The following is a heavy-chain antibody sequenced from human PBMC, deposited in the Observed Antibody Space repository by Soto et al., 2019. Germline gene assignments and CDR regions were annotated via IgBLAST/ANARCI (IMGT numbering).Heavy chain of an antibody. CDR2: IVPSGGST. J-gene: IGHJ2*01. V-gene: IGHV1-46*01. D-gene: IGHD3-22*01. CDR1: GYTFTKNY. CDR3: ARSAYDDSGFYSSYWYFDL. Sequence: QVQLVQSGAEVQKPGASVKVSCKASGYTFTKNYIHWVRQAPGQGLEWMGIIVPSGGSTNYAPKFQGRVTMTRDTSTSTLYMELSSLRSEDTAVYYCARSAYDDSGFYSSYWYFDLWGRGTLVTVSS.